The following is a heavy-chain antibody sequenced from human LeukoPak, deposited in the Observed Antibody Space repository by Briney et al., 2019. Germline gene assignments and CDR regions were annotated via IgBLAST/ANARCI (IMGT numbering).Heavy chain of an antibody. D-gene: IGHD5/OR15-5a*01. Sequence: ASVKVSCKASGYTFTSYGISWVRQAPGQGLEWMGWISAYNGNTNYAQKVQGRITTTTDTSTSTAYMEMRSLRSDDTAVYYCARSPGLRSSFDSWGQGTLVTVSS. CDR3: ARSPGLRSSFDS. J-gene: IGHJ4*02. CDR1: GYTFTSYG. V-gene: IGHV1-18*01. CDR2: ISAYNGNT.